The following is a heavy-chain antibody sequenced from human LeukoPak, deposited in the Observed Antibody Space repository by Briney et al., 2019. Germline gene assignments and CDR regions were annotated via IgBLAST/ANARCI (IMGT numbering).Heavy chain of an antibody. J-gene: IGHJ4*02. V-gene: IGHV3-20*04. CDR2: INWNGGST. D-gene: IGHD2-21*02. CDR1: GYSISSAYY. Sequence: ETLSLTCTVSGYSISSAYYWGWIRQPPGKGLEWVSGINWNGGSTGYADSVEGRFTISRDNAKNSQYLQMNSLRVEDTALYYCARAQTYGDSRLLLDYWGQGTLVTVSS. CDR3: ARAQTYGDSRLLLDY.